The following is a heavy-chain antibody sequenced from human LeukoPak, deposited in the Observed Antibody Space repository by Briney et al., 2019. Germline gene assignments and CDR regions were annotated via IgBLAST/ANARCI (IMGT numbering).Heavy chain of an antibody. CDR1: GYSISSGYY. CDR3: ARNVVVVVPAANRYYYGMDV. V-gene: IGHV4-38-2*02. Sequence: SETLSLTCTVSGYSISSGYYWGWIRQPPGKGLEWIGEINHSGSTNYNPSLKSRVTISVDTSKNQFSLRLSSVTAADTAVYYCARNVVVVVPAANRYYYGMDVWGQGTTVTVSS. J-gene: IGHJ6*02. CDR2: INHSGST. D-gene: IGHD2-2*01.